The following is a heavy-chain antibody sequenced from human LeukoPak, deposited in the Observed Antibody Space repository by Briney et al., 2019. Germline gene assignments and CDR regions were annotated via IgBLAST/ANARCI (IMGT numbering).Heavy chain of an antibody. CDR2: ISSSSSYT. CDR1: GFTFSDYY. J-gene: IGHJ5*02. D-gene: IGHD6-19*01. CDR3: ARMEYSSGWSSWFDP. Sequence: GGSLRLYCAASGFTFSDYYMSWIRQAPGKGLEWVSYISSSSSYTNYADSVKGRFTISRDNAKNSLYLQMNSLRAEDTAVYYCARMEYSSGWSSWFDPWGQGTLVTVSS. V-gene: IGHV3-11*06.